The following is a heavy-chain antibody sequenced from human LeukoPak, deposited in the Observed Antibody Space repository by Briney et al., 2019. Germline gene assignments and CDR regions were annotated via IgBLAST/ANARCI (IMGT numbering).Heavy chain of an antibody. CDR2: ISSSSSTI. CDR1: GFTFSSYS. CDR3: ARANTLGTTYPGY. Sequence: PGGSLRLSCVASGFTFSSYSMSWVRQAPGKGLEWVSYISSSSSTIYYADSVKGRFTISRDNAKNSLYLQMNSLRAEDTAVYYCARANTLGTTYPGYWGQGTLVTVSS. J-gene: IGHJ4*02. D-gene: IGHD1-26*01. V-gene: IGHV3-48*01.